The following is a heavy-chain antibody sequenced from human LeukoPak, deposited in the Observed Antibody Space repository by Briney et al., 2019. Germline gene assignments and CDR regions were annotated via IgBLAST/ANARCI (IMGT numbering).Heavy chain of an antibody. Sequence: PGGSLRLSCVASGFTLSAYEMNWVRQAPGKGLEWVSYIGLGGTTIYYADSMKGRFTISRDDAKNSQYLQMNSLRADDTAVYYCAREDSNCVGDWYQHWGQGTLVTVSS. V-gene: IGHV3-48*03. CDR3: AREDSNCVGDWYQH. D-gene: IGHD2-21*02. CDR1: GFTLSAYE. CDR2: IGLGGTTI. J-gene: IGHJ4*02.